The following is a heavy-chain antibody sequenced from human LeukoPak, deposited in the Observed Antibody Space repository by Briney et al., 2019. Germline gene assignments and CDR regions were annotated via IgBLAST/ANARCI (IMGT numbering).Heavy chain of an antibody. V-gene: IGHV3-7*01. J-gene: IGHJ6*04. CDR2: IKQDGSEK. D-gene: IGHD3-10*02. CDR3: AELGITMIGGV. Sequence: GGSLRLSCAASGFTFSSYWMSWVRQAPGKGLEWVANIKQDGSEKYYVDSLKGRFTISRDNAKDSLYLQMNSLRAEDTAVYYCAELGITMIGGVWGKGTTVTISS. CDR1: GFTFSSYW.